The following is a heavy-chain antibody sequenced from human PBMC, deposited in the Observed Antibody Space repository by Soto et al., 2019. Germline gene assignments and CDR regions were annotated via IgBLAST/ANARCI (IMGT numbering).Heavy chain of an antibody. CDR1: GFTFNSYA. V-gene: IGHV3-23*01. Sequence: EVQLLESGGGLVQPGGSLRLSCAASGFTFNSYAMSWVRQAPGKGLEWVSAIRGIGGSTYYADSVKGRFSISRDNCKNTLYLQMNSLRAEDTAIYHCAKDWGVMPETYAVFHCWGQGALVTVSS. CDR3: AKDWGVMPETYAVFHC. CDR2: IRGIGGST. J-gene: IGHJ4*02. D-gene: IGHD2-2*01.